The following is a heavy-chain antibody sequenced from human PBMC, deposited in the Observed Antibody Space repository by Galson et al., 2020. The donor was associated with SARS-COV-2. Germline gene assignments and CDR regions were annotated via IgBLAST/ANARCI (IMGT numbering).Heavy chain of an antibody. D-gene: IGHD2-21*01. CDR2: VYRRGST. J-gene: IGHJ6*02. Sequence: ASETLSLTCTVSGDSINDSGFYWSWIRQLPGTGLEWIGYVYRRGSTYYNPSLRNRATLSADTSKNQFSLKLSSVTAADSAVYYCARGPRYRGRDYYGMDVWGQGTTVTVTS. V-gene: IGHV4-31*03. CDR3: ARGPRYRGRDYYGMDV. CDR1: GDSINDSGFY.